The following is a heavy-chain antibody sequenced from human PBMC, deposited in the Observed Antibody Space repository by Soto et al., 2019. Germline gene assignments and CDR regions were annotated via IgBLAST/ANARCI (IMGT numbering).Heavy chain of an antibody. J-gene: IGHJ5*02. V-gene: IGHV3-9*01. CDR3: AKDPDSSGYPNWFDP. Sequence: SLRLSCAASGFTFDDYAMHWVRQAPGKGLEWVSGISWNSGSIGYADSVKGRFTISRDNAKNSLYLQMNSLRAEDTALYYCAKDPDSSGYPNWFDPWGQGTLVTAPQ. D-gene: IGHD3-22*01. CDR1: GFTFDDYA. CDR2: ISWNSGSI.